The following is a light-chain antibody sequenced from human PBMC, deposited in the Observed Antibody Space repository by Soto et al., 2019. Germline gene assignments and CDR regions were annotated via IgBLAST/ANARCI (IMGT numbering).Light chain of an antibody. V-gene: IGKV3-20*01. Sequence: VLRQYPGTLSFSPGESATLSCRASQSVSSNLAWYQQKPGHAPRLLIYGASTRATGVPARFSGSGSGTEFTLTISRLEPEDFAVYYCQQYGGSPRTFGQGTKVDIK. J-gene: IGKJ1*01. CDR2: GAS. CDR1: QSVSSN. CDR3: QQYGGSPRT.